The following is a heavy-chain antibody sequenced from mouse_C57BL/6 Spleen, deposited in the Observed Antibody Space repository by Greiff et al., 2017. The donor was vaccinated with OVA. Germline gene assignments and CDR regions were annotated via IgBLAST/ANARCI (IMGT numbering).Heavy chain of an antibody. V-gene: IGHV1-26*01. Sequence: EVKLQQSGPELVKPGASVKISCKASGYTFTDYYMNWVKQSHGKSLEWIGDINPNNGGTSYNQKFKGKATLTVDKSSSTAYMELRSLTSEDSAVYYCAGDYDEDYAMDYWGQGTSVTVSS. J-gene: IGHJ4*01. CDR1: GYTFTDYY. D-gene: IGHD2-4*01. CDR2: INPNNGGT. CDR3: AGDYDEDYAMDY.